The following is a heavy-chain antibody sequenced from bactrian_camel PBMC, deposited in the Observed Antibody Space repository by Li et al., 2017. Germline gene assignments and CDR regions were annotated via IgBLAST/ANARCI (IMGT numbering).Heavy chain of an antibody. CDR2: IGRDDS. CDR1: GYTTSNLC. D-gene: IGHD3*01. CDR3: AAREGCSASSAMFESVYRH. V-gene: IGHV3S68*01. J-gene: IGHJ4*01. Sequence: HVQLVESGGGSVQDGGSLRLSCAASGYTTSNLCMGWFRQAPGKEREGVARIGRDDSTYRNSVRGRFTISRDSAKNILYLQMNNLKPEDSSMYYCAAREGCSASSAMFESVYRHWGQGTQVTVS.